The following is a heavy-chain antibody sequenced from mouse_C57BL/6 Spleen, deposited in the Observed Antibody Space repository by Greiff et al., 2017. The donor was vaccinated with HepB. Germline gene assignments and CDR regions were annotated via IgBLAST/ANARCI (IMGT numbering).Heavy chain of an antibody. J-gene: IGHJ4*01. CDR3: ARDAEGMDY. Sequence: VQLKESGPELVKPGASVKMSCKASGYTFTDYNMHWVKQSHGKSLEWIGYINPNNGGTSYNQKFKGKATLTVNKSSSTAYMELRSLTSEDSAVYYCARDAEGMDYWGQGTSVTVSS. CDR1: GYTFTDYN. CDR2: INPNNGGT. V-gene: IGHV1-22*01.